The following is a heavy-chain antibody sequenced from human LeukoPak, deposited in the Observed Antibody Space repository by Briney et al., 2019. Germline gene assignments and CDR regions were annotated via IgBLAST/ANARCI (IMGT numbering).Heavy chain of an antibody. CDR3: AKGGYYDFWSGFDY. CDR2: ISGSAGTT. J-gene: IGHJ4*02. V-gene: IGHV3-23*01. Sequence: GGSLRLSCAASGFTFSSYAMSWVRQAPGKGLEWVSSISGSAGTTYYADSVKGRFTISRDNSKNTLYLQMNSLRAEDTAVYYCAKGGYYDFWSGFDYWGQGTLVTVSS. D-gene: IGHD3-3*01. CDR1: GFTFSSYA.